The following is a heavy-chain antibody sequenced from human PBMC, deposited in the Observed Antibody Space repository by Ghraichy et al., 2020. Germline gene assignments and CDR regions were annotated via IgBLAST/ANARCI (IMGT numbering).Heavy chain of an antibody. Sequence: GGSLRLSCAASGFTVSSNYMSWVRQAPGKGLEWVSVIYSGGSTYYADSVKGRFIISRDNSKNTLYLQMNSLRAEDTAVYYCARDPHPYYGDYSYWGQGTLVTVSS. CDR3: ARDPHPYYGDYSY. D-gene: IGHD4-17*01. CDR1: GFTVSSNY. V-gene: IGHV3-66*01. CDR2: IYSGGST. J-gene: IGHJ4*02.